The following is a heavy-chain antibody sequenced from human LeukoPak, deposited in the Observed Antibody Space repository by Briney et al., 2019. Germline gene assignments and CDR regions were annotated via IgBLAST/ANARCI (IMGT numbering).Heavy chain of an antibody. CDR2: IYSGGST. CDR1: GFTVSSNY. J-gene: IGHJ4*02. CDR3: AKEMYYYGSGSSRTFDY. Sequence: GGSLRLSCAASGFTVSSNYMSWVRQAPGKGLEWVSVIYSGGSTYYADSVKGRFTISRDNSKNTLYLQMNSLRAEDTAVYYCAKEMYYYGSGSSRTFDYWGQGTLVTVSS. V-gene: IGHV3-66*02. D-gene: IGHD3-10*01.